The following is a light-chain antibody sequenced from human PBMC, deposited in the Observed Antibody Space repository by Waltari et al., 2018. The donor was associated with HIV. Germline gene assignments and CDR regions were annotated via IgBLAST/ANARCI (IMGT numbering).Light chain of an antibody. Sequence: EIVMTQSPATLSVSPGERATLSCRASQSIINNLAWYQHKPGQAPRRLISAASTGATGFPARFSGSGWGTEFTLTISSLQSEDSAVYYCQQYNNWPLAFGGGTKVEIK. J-gene: IGKJ4*01. CDR3: QQYNNWPLA. CDR1: QSIINN. CDR2: AAS. V-gene: IGKV3-15*01.